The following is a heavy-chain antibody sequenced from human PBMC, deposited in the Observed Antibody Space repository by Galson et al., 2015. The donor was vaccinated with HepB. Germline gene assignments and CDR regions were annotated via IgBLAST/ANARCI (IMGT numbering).Heavy chain of an antibody. CDR1: GFTFTSSA. CDR3: AAGDLEWLFPNWFDP. V-gene: IGHV1-58*01. Sequence: SVKVSCKASGFTFTSSAVQWVRQARGQRLEWIGWIVVGSGNTNYAQKFQERVTITRDMSTSTAYMELSSLRSEDTAVYYCAAGDLEWLFPNWFDPWGQGTLVTVSS. J-gene: IGHJ5*02. CDR2: IVVGSGNT. D-gene: IGHD3-3*01.